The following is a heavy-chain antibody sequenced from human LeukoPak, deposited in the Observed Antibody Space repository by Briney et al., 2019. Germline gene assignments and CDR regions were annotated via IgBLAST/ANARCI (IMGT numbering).Heavy chain of an antibody. CDR3: ARVSGSIAASDY. CDR2: INPNSGGT. D-gene: IGHD6-13*01. J-gene: IGHJ4*02. CDR1: GYTFTGYY. Sequence: ASVKVSCKASGYTFTGYYMHWVRQAPGQGLELMGWINPNSGGTNYAQKFQGRVTMTRDTSISTAYMELSRLRSDDTAVYYCARVSGSIAASDYWGQGTLVTVSS. V-gene: IGHV1-2*02.